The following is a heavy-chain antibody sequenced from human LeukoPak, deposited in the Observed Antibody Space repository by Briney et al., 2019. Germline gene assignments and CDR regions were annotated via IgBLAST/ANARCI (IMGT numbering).Heavy chain of an antibody. CDR1: GFTLSDSY. V-gene: IGHV3-11*05. D-gene: IGHD3/OR15-3a*01. CDR2: ILMSTNYT. Sequence: GGSLRLSCGASGFTLSDSYMSWIRQAPGKGLEWVSYILMSTNYTSYAASVKGRFTISRDNAKNSLYLQMNSLRAEDTALYYCAKEGGTRGTFDVWGQGAMVTVSS. J-gene: IGHJ3*01. CDR3: AKEGGTRGTFDV.